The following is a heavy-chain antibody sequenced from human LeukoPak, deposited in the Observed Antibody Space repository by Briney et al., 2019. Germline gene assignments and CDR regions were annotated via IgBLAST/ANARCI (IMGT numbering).Heavy chain of an antibody. CDR2: SGTT. J-gene: IGHJ4*02. D-gene: IGHD5-24*01. CDR1: GGSISSYY. Sequence: SETLSLTCTVSGGSISSYYWSWIRQPPGKGLEWIGYSGTTNYNPSLKSRVTISIDTSKNQFSLKLSSVTAADTAVYYCARGIGWPYFDYWGQGTLVTVSS. CDR3: ARGIGWPYFDY. V-gene: IGHV4-59*01.